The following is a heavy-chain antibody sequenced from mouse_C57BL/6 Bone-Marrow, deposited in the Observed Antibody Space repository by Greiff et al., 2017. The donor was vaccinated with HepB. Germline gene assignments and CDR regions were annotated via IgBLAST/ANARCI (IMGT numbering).Heavy chain of an antibody. V-gene: IGHV3-6*01. CDR2: ISYDGSN. J-gene: IGHJ3*01. CDR3: ARDEGFAY. Sequence: VQLQQSGPRLVKPSQSLSLTCSVTGYSITSGYYWNWIRQFPGNKLEWMGYISYDGSNNYNPSLKNRISITRDTSKNQFILKLNSVTTEDTATYYCARDEGFAYWGQGTLVTVSA. CDR1: GYSITSGYY.